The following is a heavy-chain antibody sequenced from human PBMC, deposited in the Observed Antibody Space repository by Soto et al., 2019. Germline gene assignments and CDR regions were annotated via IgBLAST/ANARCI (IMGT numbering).Heavy chain of an antibody. Sequence: GGSLRLSCAASGFTFSGYGMHWVRQAPGKGLEWVAVIWFDGSKKYYADSVKGRFTISRDNSENTLYLQMNGLRADDTAVYYCARYREDSRAYGAFDYWGQGTLVTVSS. CDR3: ARYREDSRAYGAFDY. CDR2: IWFDGSKK. CDR1: GFTFSGYG. J-gene: IGHJ4*02. V-gene: IGHV3-33*01. D-gene: IGHD3-22*01.